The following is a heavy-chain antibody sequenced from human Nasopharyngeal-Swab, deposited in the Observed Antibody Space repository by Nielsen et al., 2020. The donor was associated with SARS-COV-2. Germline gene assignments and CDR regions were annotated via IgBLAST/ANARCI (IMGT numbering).Heavy chain of an antibody. Sequence: ASVKVSCKASGYTFTSYYMHWVRQAPGQGLEWMGIINPSGGSTSYAQKFQGRVTMTRDTSTSTVYMELSSLRSDDTAVYYCARVGPYSDILTGYPPGYWGQGTLVTVSS. CDR3: ARVGPYSDILTGYPPGY. D-gene: IGHD3-9*01. CDR2: INPSGGST. V-gene: IGHV1-46*01. CDR1: GYTFTSYY. J-gene: IGHJ4*02.